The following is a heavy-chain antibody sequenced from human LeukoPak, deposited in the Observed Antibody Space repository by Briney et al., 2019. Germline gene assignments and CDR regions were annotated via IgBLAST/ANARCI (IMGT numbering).Heavy chain of an antibody. D-gene: IGHD1-26*01. Sequence: PGGSLRLSCAASGFTFDDYGMSWDRQAPGKGLEWVSGINWNGGSTGYADSVKGRFTISRDNAKNSLYLQMNSLRAEDTALYYCARVPGGSYYFDYWGQGTLVTVSS. CDR1: GFTFDDYG. CDR2: INWNGGST. V-gene: IGHV3-20*04. J-gene: IGHJ4*02. CDR3: ARVPGGSYYFDY.